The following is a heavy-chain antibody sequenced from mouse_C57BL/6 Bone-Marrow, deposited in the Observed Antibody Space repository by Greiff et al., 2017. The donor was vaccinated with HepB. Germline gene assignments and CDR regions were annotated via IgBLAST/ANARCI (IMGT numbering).Heavy chain of an antibody. CDR1: GFTFSDYG. J-gene: IGHJ2*01. Sequence: EVKLMESGGGLVKPGGSLKLSCAASGFTFSDYGMHWVRQAPEKGLEWVAYISSGSSTIYYADTVKGRFTISRDNAKNTLFLQMTSLRSEDTAMYYCAREGNWDPFDYWGQGTTLTVSS. D-gene: IGHD4-1*01. V-gene: IGHV5-17*01. CDR2: ISSGSSTI. CDR3: AREGNWDPFDY.